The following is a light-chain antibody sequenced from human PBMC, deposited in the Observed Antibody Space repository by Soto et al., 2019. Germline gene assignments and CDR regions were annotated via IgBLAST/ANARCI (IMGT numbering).Light chain of an antibody. J-gene: IGKJ1*01. CDR2: DAS. CDR3: QQRSNWPPTWT. V-gene: IGKV3-11*01. Sequence: IVLSQSPATLALSPGERATLSCRASQSVGSYLAWYQHIPGQAPRLLIYDASKRATGIPARFSGSGSGTDFSLTISSLEPDDFAVYYCQQRSNWPPTWTFGQGTKVEVK. CDR1: QSVGSY.